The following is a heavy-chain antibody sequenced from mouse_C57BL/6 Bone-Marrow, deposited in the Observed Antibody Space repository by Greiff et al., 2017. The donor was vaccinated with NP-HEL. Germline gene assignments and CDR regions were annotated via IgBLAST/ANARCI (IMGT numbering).Heavy chain of an antibody. Sequence: EVQLVESGGGLVKPGGSLKLSCAASGFTFSSYTMSWVRQTPEKRLEWVATISGGGGNTYYPDSVKGRFTISRDNAKNTLYLQMSSLRSEDTALYYCASPWGSWFAYWGQGTLVTVSA. J-gene: IGHJ3*01. D-gene: IGHD4-1*01. V-gene: IGHV5-9*01. CDR1: GFTFSSYT. CDR2: ISGGGGNT. CDR3: ASPWGSWFAY.